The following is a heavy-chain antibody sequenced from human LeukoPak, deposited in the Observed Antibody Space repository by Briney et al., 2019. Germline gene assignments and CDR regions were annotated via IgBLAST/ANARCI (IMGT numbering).Heavy chain of an antibody. J-gene: IGHJ4*02. CDR2: ISSSSNYM. V-gene: IGHV3-21*01. Sequence: GGSLRLSCAASGFTFSRNAMNWVRQAPGKGLEWVSFISSSSNYMSYADSVKGRFTISRDNSKNTLYLQMNSLRAEDTAVYYCARGHYYDSSGQGFDYWGQGTLVTVSS. CDR1: GFTFSRNA. CDR3: ARGHYYDSSGQGFDY. D-gene: IGHD3-22*01.